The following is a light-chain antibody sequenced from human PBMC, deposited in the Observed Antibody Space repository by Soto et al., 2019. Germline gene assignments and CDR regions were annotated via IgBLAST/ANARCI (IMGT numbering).Light chain of an antibody. J-gene: IGLJ2*01. CDR3: SSYTPSSTLG. CDR2: GVT. Sequence: QSALTQPASVYGSPGQSITISCTGTSSDIGAYNYVAWYQQHPGKAPKLMIYGVTNRPSGVSNRVSGSKSGNTAALTSSGLQFEDEADYYCSSYTPSSTLGFGGGTKLTVL. V-gene: IGLV2-14*01. CDR1: SSDIGAYNY.